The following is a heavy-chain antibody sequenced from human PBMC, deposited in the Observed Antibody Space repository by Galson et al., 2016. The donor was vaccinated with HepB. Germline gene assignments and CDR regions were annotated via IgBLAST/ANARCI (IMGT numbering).Heavy chain of an antibody. D-gene: IGHD3-16*01. CDR1: GFTFSNYA. Sequence: SLRLSCAASGFTFSNYAMNWFRQAPGKGLEWVAFISYDGRNKYYADSVKGQFTISRDNSKNTLYLQMNSLRAEDTALYYCARDQIGWGQFDYWGQGTLDTVSS. J-gene: IGHJ4*02. V-gene: IGHV3-30*04. CDR3: ARDQIGWGQFDY. CDR2: ISYDGRNK.